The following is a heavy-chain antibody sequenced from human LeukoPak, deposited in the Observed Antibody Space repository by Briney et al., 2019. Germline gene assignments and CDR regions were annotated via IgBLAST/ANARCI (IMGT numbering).Heavy chain of an antibody. D-gene: IGHD4-17*01. Sequence: GASVKVSCKASGYTFTSYGISWVRQAPGQGLEWMGWINAGNGNTKYSQKFQGRVTITRDTSASTAYMELSSLRSEDTAVYYCARLYGDYVWGQGTLVTVSS. CDR1: GYTFTSYG. V-gene: IGHV1-3*01. CDR3: ARLYGDYV. J-gene: IGHJ4*02. CDR2: INAGNGNT.